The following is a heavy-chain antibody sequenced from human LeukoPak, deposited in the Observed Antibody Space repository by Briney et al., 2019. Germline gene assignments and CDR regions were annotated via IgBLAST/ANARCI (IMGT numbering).Heavy chain of an antibody. V-gene: IGHV3-33*08. D-gene: IGHD4-17*01. CDR3: ARDQNAGYGDYFYYLDY. CDR2: IWYDGSNK. Sequence: GGSLRLSCAASGFTFSNYAMHWVRQAPGKGLEWVAVIWYDGSNKCYVDSVKGRFTISRDNSKNTLYLQMNSLRAEYPAAYYCARDQNAGYGDYFYYLDYWGQGTLVTVSS. CDR1: GFTFSNYA. J-gene: IGHJ4*02.